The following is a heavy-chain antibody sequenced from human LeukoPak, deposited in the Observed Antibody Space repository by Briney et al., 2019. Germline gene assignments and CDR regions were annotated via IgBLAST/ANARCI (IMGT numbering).Heavy chain of an antibody. CDR1: GYTLTELS. CDR3: ATVDDSTGHCY. D-gene: IGHD3-22*01. CDR2: FDPENGET. J-gene: IGHJ4*02. Sequence: ASVKVSCKVSGYTLTELSVHWVRQAPGKGLEWMGGFDPENGETIYAQKFQGRVIMTEDTSTDTAYMELSSLRSEDTAVYYCATVDDSTGHCYWGQGTLVTVSS. V-gene: IGHV1-24*01.